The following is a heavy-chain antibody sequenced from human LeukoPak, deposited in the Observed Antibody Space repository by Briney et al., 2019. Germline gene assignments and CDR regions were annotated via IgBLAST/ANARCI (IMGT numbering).Heavy chain of an antibody. D-gene: IGHD2-2*01. J-gene: IGHJ5*02. CDR1: GGSISSYY. CDR3: ARRPCSSTSCYFDDQDNWFDP. CDR2: IYYSGST. V-gene: IGHV4-59*01. Sequence: SETLSLTCTVSGGSISSYYWSWIRQPPGKGLEWIGYIYYSGSTNYNPSLKSRVTISVDTSKNQFSLKLSSVTAADTAVYYCARRPCSSTSCYFDDQDNWFDPWGQGTLVTVSS.